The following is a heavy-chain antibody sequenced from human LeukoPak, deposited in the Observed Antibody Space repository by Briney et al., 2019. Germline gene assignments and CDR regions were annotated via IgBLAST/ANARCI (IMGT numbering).Heavy chain of an antibody. D-gene: IGHD3-22*01. CDR3: ARAYYYDSSGYDYFDY. V-gene: IGHV1-69*04. CDR2: IIPILGIA. CDR1: GGTFISYA. Sequence: SVKVSCKASGGTFISYAISWVRQAPGQGLEWMGRIIPILGIANYAQKFQGRVTITADKSTSTAYMELSSLRSEDTAVYYCARAYYYDSSGYDYFDYWGQGTLVTVSS. J-gene: IGHJ4*02.